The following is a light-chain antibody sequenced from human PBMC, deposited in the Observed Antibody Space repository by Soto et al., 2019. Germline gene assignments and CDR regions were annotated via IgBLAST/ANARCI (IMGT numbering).Light chain of an antibody. CDR3: QQYNGT. CDR1: QSISSW. CDR2: KAS. Sequence: DIQMTQSPSTLSASVGDRVTMACRASQSISSWLAWYQQKPGKAPKLLIYKASSLESGVPSRFSGSGSGTEFTLTISSLQPDDFATSYCQQYNGTFGQGTKVEIK. V-gene: IGKV1-5*03. J-gene: IGKJ1*01.